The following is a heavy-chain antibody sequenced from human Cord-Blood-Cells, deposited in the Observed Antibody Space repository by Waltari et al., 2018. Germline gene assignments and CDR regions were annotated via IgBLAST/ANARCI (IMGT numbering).Heavy chain of an antibody. CDR3: ARLDEYCSSTSCYTGAFDI. CDR2: IYYSGST. D-gene: IGHD2-2*02. J-gene: IGHJ3*02. Sequence: GLVKPSETLSLTCNVSGGSISSSSYYWGWIRQPPGKGLEWIGSIYYSGSTYYNPSLTSRVTISVDTSKNQFSLKLSSVTSADTAVYYCARLDEYCSSTSCYTGAFDIWGQGTMVTVSS. CDR1: GGSISSSSYY. V-gene: IGHV4-39*01.